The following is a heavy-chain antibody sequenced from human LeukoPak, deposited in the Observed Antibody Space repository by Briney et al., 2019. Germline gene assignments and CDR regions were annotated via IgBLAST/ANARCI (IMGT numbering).Heavy chain of an antibody. J-gene: IGHJ4*02. CDR3: ARMYYYDSSGYYPFDY. CDR2: LSGSGGST. D-gene: IGHD3-22*01. CDR1: GFTFSNYA. Sequence: PGGSLRLSCAASGFTFSNYAMSWVRQAPGKGLEWVSALSGSGGSTYYADSVKGRFTISRDNSKNTLYLQMNSLRAEDTAVYYCARMYYYDSSGYYPFDYWGQGTLVTVSS. V-gene: IGHV3-23*01.